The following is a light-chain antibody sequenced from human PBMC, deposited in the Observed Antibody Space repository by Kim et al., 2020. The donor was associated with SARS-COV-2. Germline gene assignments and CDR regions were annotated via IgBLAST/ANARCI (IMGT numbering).Light chain of an antibody. CDR2: EVS. Sequence: GQSVTISCTGTSRDVGGYNYVSWYQQPPGKAPKLMIYEVSKRPSGVPDRFSGSKSGNTASLTVSGLQAEDEADYYCSSYAGSNNLVFGGGTQLTVL. CDR3: SSYAGSNNLV. V-gene: IGLV2-8*01. J-gene: IGLJ3*02. CDR1: SRDVGGYNY.